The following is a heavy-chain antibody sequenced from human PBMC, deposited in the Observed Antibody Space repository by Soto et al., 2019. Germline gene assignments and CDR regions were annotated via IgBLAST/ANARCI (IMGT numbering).Heavy chain of an antibody. Sequence: EVQLGESGGGLGKPGGSLRLSCAASGFSFSSYSINWVRQAPGKGLEWVSCISSSGSDIYYADSAKGRFTISRDNTKNSVFRQMNSLRAEDTAVYYCAKVGPVWGAADFWGQGTPVTVSS. CDR2: ISSSGSDI. D-gene: IGHD3-16*01. V-gene: IGHV3-21*02. J-gene: IGHJ4*02. CDR1: GFSFSSYS. CDR3: AKVGPVWGAADF.